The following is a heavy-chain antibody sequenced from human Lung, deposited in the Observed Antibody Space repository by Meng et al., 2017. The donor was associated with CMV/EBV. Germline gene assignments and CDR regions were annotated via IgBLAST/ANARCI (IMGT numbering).Heavy chain of an antibody. Sequence: SETXSLXXTVSGGSISHYCWNWIRQPPGKGLEWIGYIYYNRGTNYNPSLKGRVTISLETSKNQFSLKLSSVTAADTAVYYCARGHYGDSSDYFDFWGQGTPVXVSS. J-gene: IGHJ4*02. CDR3: ARGHYGDSSDYFDF. CDR1: GGSISHYC. CDR2: IYYNRGT. V-gene: IGHV4-59*01. D-gene: IGHD4/OR15-4a*01.